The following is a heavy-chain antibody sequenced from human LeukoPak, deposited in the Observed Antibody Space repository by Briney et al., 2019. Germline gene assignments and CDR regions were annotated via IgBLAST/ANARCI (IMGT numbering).Heavy chain of an antibody. CDR2: ISAYNGNT. J-gene: IGHJ6*03. V-gene: IGHV1-18*01. CDR1: GYTFTSYG. CDR3: ARVTALYYYMDV. Sequence: ASVKVSCKASGYTFTSYGISWVRQAPGQGLEWMGWISAYNGNTNYAQKLQGRVTMTTDTSTSTAYMEPRSLRSDDTAVYYCARVTALYYYMDVWGKGTTVTVSS.